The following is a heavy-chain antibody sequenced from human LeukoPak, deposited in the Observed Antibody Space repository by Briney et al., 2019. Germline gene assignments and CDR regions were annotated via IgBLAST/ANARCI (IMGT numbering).Heavy chain of an antibody. CDR3: AKGGGNNRYYFDY. CDR2: IYSGGST. CDR1: GFTVSSNY. J-gene: IGHJ4*02. D-gene: IGHD1-26*01. V-gene: IGHV3-53*04. Sequence: GGSLRLSCAASGFTVSSNYMSWVRQAPGKGLEWVSVIYSGGSTYYADSVKGRFTISRHNSKNTLYLQMNSLRAEDTAVYYCAKGGGNNRYYFDYWGQGTLVTVSS.